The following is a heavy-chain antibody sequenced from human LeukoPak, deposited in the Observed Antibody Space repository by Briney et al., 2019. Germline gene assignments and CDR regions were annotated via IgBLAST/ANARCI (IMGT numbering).Heavy chain of an antibody. V-gene: IGHV4-61*02. Sequence: SQTLSLTCTVSGGSISSGSYYWRWIRQPAGKGLEWIGRIYTSGSTNYNPSLKSRVTISVDTSKNQFSLKLSSVTAADTAVYYCAGIQGIAANYYYMDVWGKGTTVTVSS. D-gene: IGHD6-6*01. J-gene: IGHJ6*03. CDR1: GGSISSGSYY. CDR2: IYTSGST. CDR3: AGIQGIAANYYYMDV.